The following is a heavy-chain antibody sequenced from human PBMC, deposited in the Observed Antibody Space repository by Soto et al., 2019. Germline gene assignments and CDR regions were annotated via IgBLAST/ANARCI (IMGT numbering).Heavy chain of an antibody. CDR2: IYYSGST. J-gene: IGHJ4*02. Sequence: QVQLQESGPGLVKPSETLSLTCTVSGGSISSYYWSWIRQPPGKGLEWIGYIYYSGSTNYNPSLRRRLTISVDTSNNQFTRKRSSLTAADTAVYYCARRWGAAFDYWGQGTLVTVSS. CDR1: GGSISSYY. V-gene: IGHV4-59*08. CDR3: ARRWGAAFDY. D-gene: IGHD1-26*01.